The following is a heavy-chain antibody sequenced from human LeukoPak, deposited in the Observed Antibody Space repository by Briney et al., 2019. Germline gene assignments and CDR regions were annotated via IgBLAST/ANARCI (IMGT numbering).Heavy chain of an antibody. CDR1: GYTLTELS. J-gene: IGHJ4*02. CDR3: ATAESGDLRYFDWLLLY. D-gene: IGHD3-9*01. CDR2: FDPEDGET. Sequence: ASVKVSCKVSGYTLTELSMHWVRQAPGKGLEWMGGFDPEDGETIYAQKFQGRVTMTEDTSTDTAYMELSSLRSEDTAVYYCATAESGDLRYFDWLLLYWGQGTLVTVSS. V-gene: IGHV1-24*01.